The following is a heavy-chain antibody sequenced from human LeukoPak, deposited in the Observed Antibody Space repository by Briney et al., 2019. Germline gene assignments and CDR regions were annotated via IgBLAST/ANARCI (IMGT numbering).Heavy chain of an antibody. CDR1: GYTFTSYY. V-gene: IGHV1-2*02. CDR3: ARNGKGYSGYDYGAWWFDP. CDR2: INPNSGGT. D-gene: IGHD5-12*01. Sequence: ASVKVPCKASGYTFTSYYMHWVRQAPGQGVEWMGWINPNSGGTNYAQKFQGRVTMTRETASSTDYMEMSRLRSDDTAVYYCARNGKGYSGYDYGAWWFDPWGQGTLVTVSS. J-gene: IGHJ5*02.